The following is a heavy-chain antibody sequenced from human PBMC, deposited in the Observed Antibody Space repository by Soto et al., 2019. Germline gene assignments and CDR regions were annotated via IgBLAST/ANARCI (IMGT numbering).Heavy chain of an antibody. CDR2: ISYDGSNK. J-gene: IGHJ6*02. CDR1: GFTFSSYG. V-gene: IGHV3-30*18. D-gene: IGHD6-13*01. CDR3: AKDRDSRPGAYYYYYYGMDV. Sequence: QVQLVESGGGVVQPGRSLRLSCAASGFTFSSYGMHWVRQAPGKGLEWVADISYDGSNKYYADSVKGRFTISRDNSKKTLYLQMNRLRAEDTAVYYCAKDRDSRPGAYYYYYYGMDVWGQGTTVTVSS.